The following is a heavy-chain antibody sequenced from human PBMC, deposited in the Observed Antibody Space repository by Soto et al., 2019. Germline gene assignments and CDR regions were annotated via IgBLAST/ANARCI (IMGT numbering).Heavy chain of an antibody. J-gene: IGHJ3*02. CDR2: IYPGDSDT. Sequence: PGESLKISCKGSGYSFTSYWIGWVRQMPGKGLEWMGIIYPGDSDTRYSPSFQGQVTISADKSISTAYLQWSSLKASDTAMYYCARVYSSGCYEGAFDIWGQGTMVTVSS. CDR3: ARVYSSGCYEGAFDI. V-gene: IGHV5-51*01. CDR1: GYSFTSYW. D-gene: IGHD6-19*01.